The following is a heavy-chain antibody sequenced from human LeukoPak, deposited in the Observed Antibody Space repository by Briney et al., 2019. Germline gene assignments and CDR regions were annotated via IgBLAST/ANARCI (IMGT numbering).Heavy chain of an antibody. V-gene: IGHV3-48*01. CDR1: GFTFSSYE. CDR2: IDSGSNNI. CDR3: ARDGRHPLEGYYFDY. J-gene: IGHJ4*02. Sequence: GGSLRLSCAASGFTFSSYEMNWVRQAPGKGLEWVSDIDSGSNNIHYADSVKGRFTISRDDAKNSLYLQMDSLRAEDTAVYHCARDGRHPLEGYYFDYWGQGTLVTVSS.